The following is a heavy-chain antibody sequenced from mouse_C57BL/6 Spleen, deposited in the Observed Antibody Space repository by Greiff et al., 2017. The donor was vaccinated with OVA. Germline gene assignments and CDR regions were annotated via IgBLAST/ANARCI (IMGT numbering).Heavy chain of an antibody. V-gene: IGHV5-17*01. CDR2: ISSGSSTI. CDR1: GFTFSDYG. J-gene: IGHJ2*01. D-gene: IGHD1-1*01. Sequence: EVKLVESGGGLVKPGGSLKLSCAASGFTFSDYGMHWVRQAPGKGLEWVAYISSGSSTIYYADTVKGRFTISSDNAKNTLFLQMTSQGSEDTAMYYCARGSLFDYWGQGTTLTVSS. CDR3: ARGSLFDY.